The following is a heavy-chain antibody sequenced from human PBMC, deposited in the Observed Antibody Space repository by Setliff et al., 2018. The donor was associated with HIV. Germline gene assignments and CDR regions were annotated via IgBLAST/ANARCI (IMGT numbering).Heavy chain of an antibody. CDR1: GYTFIDYY. V-gene: IGHV1-2*06. Sequence: ASVKVSCKASGYTFIDYYIHWVRQAPGQGFEWMGRINPNTGGTKFAQKFQGSVTMTRDTSISTAYMELRRLRSDDTAVYYCASQFGAYDSSGYEHDAFNIWGQGTMVTVSS. J-gene: IGHJ3*02. CDR2: INPNTGGT. CDR3: ASQFGAYDSSGYEHDAFNI. D-gene: IGHD3-22*01.